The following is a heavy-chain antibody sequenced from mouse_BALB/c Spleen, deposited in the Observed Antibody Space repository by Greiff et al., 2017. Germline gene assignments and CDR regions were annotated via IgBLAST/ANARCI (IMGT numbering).Heavy chain of an antibody. CDR2: IGSDGST. Sequence: VKLVESGPDLVAPSQSLSITCTVSGFSLTSYGVHWVRQPPGKGLEWLVVIGSDGSTTYDSALISRLSISKHNSKSQVFLKMNSHQTDHTAMYYCARHGNTYYAMDYWGQGTSVTVSS. CDR3: ARHGNTYYAMDY. J-gene: IGHJ4*01. CDR1: GFSLTSYG. V-gene: IGHV2-6-2*01. D-gene: IGHD2-1*01.